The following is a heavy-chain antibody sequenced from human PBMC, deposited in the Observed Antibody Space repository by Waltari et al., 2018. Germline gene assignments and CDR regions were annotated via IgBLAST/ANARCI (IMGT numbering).Heavy chain of an antibody. CDR1: GLMFSHFP. V-gene: IGHV3-23*01. Sequence: EVQLLQSGGGSVPPGGSLRLSCEASGLMFSHFPRWWVRQAPGKGLGWVSGVSASGNRTLYADSVQGRFTISRDNSKNTVYLHMSSLRGDDTAVYFCAKLRGAVTGNEGDFWGHGSRVTVSS. J-gene: IGHJ4*01. D-gene: IGHD6-19*01. CDR3: AKLRGAVTGNEGDF. CDR2: VSASGNRT.